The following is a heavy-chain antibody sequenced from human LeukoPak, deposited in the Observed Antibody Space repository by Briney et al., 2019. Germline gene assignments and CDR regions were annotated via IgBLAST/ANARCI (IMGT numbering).Heavy chain of an antibody. J-gene: IGHJ3*02. Sequence: PSETLSLTCAVSSDSFSSHYWTWIRQPRRKGLEWSGYISYIGSTNYNPSLKSRVTISIDRSKNQFSPKLSSVTAADTAVYYCARDLVTVTKGFDIWGQGTMVSVSS. CDR1: SDSFSSHY. V-gene: IGHV4-59*11. CDR2: ISYIGST. CDR3: ARDLVTVTKGFDI. D-gene: IGHD4-17*01.